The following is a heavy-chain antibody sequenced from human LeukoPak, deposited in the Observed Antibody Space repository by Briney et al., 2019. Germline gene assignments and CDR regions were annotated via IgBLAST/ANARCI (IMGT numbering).Heavy chain of an antibody. V-gene: IGHV1-8*01. CDR1: GYTFTSYD. D-gene: IGHD3-10*01. J-gene: IGHJ4*02. Sequence: ASVKVSCKASGYTFTSYDINWVRQGTGQGLGWMGWMNPNSGNTGYAQKFQGRLTMTRNTSISTAYMELSSLRSEDTAVYYCARGSMVFFDYWGQGTLVTVSS. CDR3: ARGSMVFFDY. CDR2: MNPNSGNT.